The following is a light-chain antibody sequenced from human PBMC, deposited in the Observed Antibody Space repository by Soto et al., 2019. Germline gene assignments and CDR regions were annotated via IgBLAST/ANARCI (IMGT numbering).Light chain of an antibody. CDR1: QSVTTY. CDR2: GAS. V-gene: IGKV3-15*01. CDR3: QQYNNWPPMWT. Sequence: EIVLTQSPATLSLSPGERATLSCRASQSVTTYLAWYQQKPGQAPRLLIHGASTRATGFPARFSGSGSGTDFTLTISSLQSEDFAVYYCQQYNNWPPMWTFGQGTKVDIK. J-gene: IGKJ1*01.